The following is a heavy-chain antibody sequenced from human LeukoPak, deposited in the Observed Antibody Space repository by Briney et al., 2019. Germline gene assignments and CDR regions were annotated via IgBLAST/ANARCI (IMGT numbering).Heavy chain of an antibody. J-gene: IGHJ4*02. CDR2: INHSGST. D-gene: IGHD3-22*01. V-gene: IGHV4-34*01. CDR3: ARGSRNEAFNYYDSSGYYPKPFDY. Sequence: SQTLSLTCAVYGGSFSGYYWSWIRQPPGKGLERIGEINHSGSTNYNPSLKSRVTISVDTSKNQFSLKLSSVTAADTAVYYCARGSRNEAFNYYDSSGYYPKPFDYWGQGTLVTVSS. CDR1: GGSFSGYY.